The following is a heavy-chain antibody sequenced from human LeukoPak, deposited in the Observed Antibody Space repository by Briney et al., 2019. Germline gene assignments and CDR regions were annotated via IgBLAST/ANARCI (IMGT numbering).Heavy chain of an antibody. V-gene: IGHV3-48*03. CDR3: ARGGGSITMTH. Sequence: PGGSLRLSCAASGFTFNSYEMIWVRQAPGKGLEWVSSISGSGRTICIADSVKGRFNISRDSAKNSLYLHMNTLRVEDTALYYCARGGGSITMTHWGQGTLVTVSS. CDR2: ISGSGRTI. CDR1: GFTFNSYE. J-gene: IGHJ4*02. D-gene: IGHD3-22*01.